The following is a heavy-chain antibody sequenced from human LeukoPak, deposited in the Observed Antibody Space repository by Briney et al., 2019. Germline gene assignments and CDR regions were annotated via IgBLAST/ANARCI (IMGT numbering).Heavy chain of an antibody. CDR2: ISSISSYI. CDR3: AKDPAYYYDSSGYIDY. D-gene: IGHD3-22*01. J-gene: IGHJ4*02. V-gene: IGHV3-21*04. CDR1: GFTFSSYS. Sequence: GGSLRLSCAASGFTFSSYSMNWVRQAPGKGLVWVSSISSISSYIYYADSLKGRFTISRDNAKNSLYLQMNSLRAEDTAVYYCAKDPAYYYDSSGYIDYWGQGTLVTVSS.